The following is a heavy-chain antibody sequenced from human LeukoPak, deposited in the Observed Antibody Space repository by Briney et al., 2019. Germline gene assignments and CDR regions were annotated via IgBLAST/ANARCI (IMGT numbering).Heavy chain of an antibody. CDR3: ARVRYYDFWSGYNWFDP. Sequence: SETLSLTCAVYGGSFSGYYWSWIRQPPGKGREWIGEINHSGSTNYNPSLKSRVTISVDTSKNQFSLKLSSVTAADTAVYYCARVRYYDFWSGYNWFDPWGQGTLVTVSS. CDR1: GGSFSGYY. J-gene: IGHJ5*02. V-gene: IGHV4-34*01. D-gene: IGHD3-3*01. CDR2: INHSGST.